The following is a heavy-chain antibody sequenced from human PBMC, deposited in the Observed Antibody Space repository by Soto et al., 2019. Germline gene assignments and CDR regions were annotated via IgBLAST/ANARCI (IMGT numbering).Heavy chain of an antibody. CDR2: IYYSGST. CDR3: ARGALRFLEWFYFDY. V-gene: IGHV4-39*01. Sequence: SETLSLTCTVSGGSISSSSYYWGWIRQPPGKGLEWIGSIYYSGSTYYNPSLESRVTISVDTSKNQFSLKLSSVTAADTAVYYCARGALRFLEWFYFDYWGQGTLVTVSS. J-gene: IGHJ4*02. CDR1: GGSISSSSYY. D-gene: IGHD3-3*01.